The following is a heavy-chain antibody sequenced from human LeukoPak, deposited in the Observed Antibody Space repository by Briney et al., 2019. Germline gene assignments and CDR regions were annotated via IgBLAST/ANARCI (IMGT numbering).Heavy chain of an antibody. CDR1: GYTFTSYG. V-gene: IGHV1-18*01. CDR2: ISAYNGNT. D-gene: IGHD5-12*01. J-gene: IGHJ4*02. Sequence: ASVTVSCTASGYTFTSYGTSCVRQAPGQGLEWMGWISAYNGNTNYAQKLQGRVTMTTDTSTNTAYMELRSLRSDDTAVYYCARDSNSWATSGYFDYWGQGTLVTVSS. CDR3: ARDSNSWATSGYFDY.